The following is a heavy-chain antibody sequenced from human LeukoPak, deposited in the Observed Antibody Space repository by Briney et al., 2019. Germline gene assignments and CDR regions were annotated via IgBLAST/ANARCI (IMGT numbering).Heavy chain of an antibody. CDR3: ARPHYSDSIGYYFDS. V-gene: IGHV5-51*01. CDR1: GYSFTNYW. Sequence: GGSLRLSCKGSGYSFTNYWIGWVRQMPGNGLEWMGIIYPGDSDIRYSPSFQGQVTIPVDKSISTAYLQWSSLKASDTAIYYCARPHYSDSIGYYFDSWGQGTLVTVSS. J-gene: IGHJ4*02. D-gene: IGHD3-16*01. CDR2: IYPGDSDI.